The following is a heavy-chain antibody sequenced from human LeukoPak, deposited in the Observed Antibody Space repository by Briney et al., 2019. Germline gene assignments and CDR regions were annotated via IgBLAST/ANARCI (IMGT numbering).Heavy chain of an antibody. J-gene: IGHJ4*02. CDR1: KFTFSSYG. CDR3: AKDGWATHSRSSSTQPYAFDY. Sequence: PGGSLRLSCAASKFTFSSYGMHWVRQAPGKGLEWVAFIRFDGSDKYYADSVKGRFTISREDSTNTLYLQMDRLIPEDTAVYHCAKDGWATHSRSSSTQPYAFDYWGQGTLVAVSS. V-gene: IGHV3-30*02. CDR2: IRFDGSDK. D-gene: IGHD6-6*01.